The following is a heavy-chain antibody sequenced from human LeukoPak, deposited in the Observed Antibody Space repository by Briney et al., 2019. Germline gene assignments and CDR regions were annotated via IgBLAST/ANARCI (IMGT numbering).Heavy chain of an antibody. CDR2: IRSKAYGETA. D-gene: IGHD1-1*01. CDR3: TRDRGAYNLYDY. Sequence: GRSLRLSCTASGFTFCDYAMSWIRQAPGKGLEWVGFIRSKAYGETADYAASVKGRFTISRDDSKAIAYLQMHSLKTEDTAVYHCTRDRGAYNLYDYWGQGTLVTVSS. J-gene: IGHJ4*02. V-gene: IGHV3-49*03. CDR1: GFTFCDYA.